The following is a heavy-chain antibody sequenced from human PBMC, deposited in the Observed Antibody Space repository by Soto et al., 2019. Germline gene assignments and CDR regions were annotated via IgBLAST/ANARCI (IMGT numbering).Heavy chain of an antibody. J-gene: IGHJ4*02. CDR3: ARDRGSGSYQRIAYYFDY. V-gene: IGHV1-18*01. CDR2: ISPYSGNT. CDR1: GYTFTSYG. D-gene: IGHD1-26*01. Sequence: GASVKVSCKASGYTFTSYGISWVRQAPGQGLEWMGRISPYSGNTSYAQKLQGRVTMTRDTSTSTVYMELSSLRSEDTAVYYCARDRGSGSYQRIAYYFDYWGQGTLVTVSS.